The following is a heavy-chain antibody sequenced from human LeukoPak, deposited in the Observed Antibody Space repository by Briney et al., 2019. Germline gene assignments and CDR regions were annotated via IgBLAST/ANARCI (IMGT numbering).Heavy chain of an antibody. V-gene: IGHV1-2*02. Sequence: ASVLVSCKASGYTFTGYYMHWVRQAPGQGLEWMGWINPKSGGTNYAQKFQGRVTMTRDTSISAAYMDLTRLTSDDTAVYYCARGFPVEIVATTTGPAYFFDYWGQGTLVTVSS. CDR2: INPKSGGT. CDR3: ARGFPVEIVATTTGPAYFFDY. J-gene: IGHJ4*02. D-gene: IGHD5-12*01. CDR1: GYTFTGYY.